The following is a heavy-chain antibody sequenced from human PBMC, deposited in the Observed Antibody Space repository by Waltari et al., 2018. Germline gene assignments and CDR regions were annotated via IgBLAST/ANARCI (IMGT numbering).Heavy chain of an antibody. CDR2: IYSGGST. CDR1: GFTVSSNY. J-gene: IGHJ4*02. CDR3: AKSCSTSCYTCQLCY. Sequence: EVQLVESGGGLIQPGGSLRLSCAASGFTVSSNYMSWVRQAPGKGLGWVPVIYSGGSTSYADSVKGRFTISCDNSKNTLYLQMNSLRAEDTAVYYCAKSCSTSCYTCQLCYWGQGTLVTVSS. V-gene: IGHV3-53*01. D-gene: IGHD2-2*02.